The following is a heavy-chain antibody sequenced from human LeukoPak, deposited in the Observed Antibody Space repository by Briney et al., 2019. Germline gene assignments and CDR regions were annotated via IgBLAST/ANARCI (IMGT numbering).Heavy chain of an antibody. J-gene: IGHJ4*02. Sequence: PSETLSLTCTVSGGSISSSSYYWGWIRQPPGKGLEWIGSIYYSGSTYYNPSLKSRVTISVDTSKNQFSLKLSSVTAADTAAYYCASHYYDSSGYYLLNYWGQGTLVTVSS. D-gene: IGHD3-22*01. CDR3: ASHYYDSSGYYLLNY. V-gene: IGHV4-39*01. CDR2: IYYSGST. CDR1: GGSISSSSYY.